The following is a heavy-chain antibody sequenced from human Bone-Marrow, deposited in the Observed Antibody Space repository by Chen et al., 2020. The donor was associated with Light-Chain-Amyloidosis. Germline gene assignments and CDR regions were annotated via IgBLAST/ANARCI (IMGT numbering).Heavy chain of an antibody. D-gene: IGHD2-15*01. Sequence: QVQLVQSGGGVVQPGRSLRLSCDASGFTFSTYIMQWVRQAPGKGLEWLSVISHDGNKQHYADSVRGRVIVSRDNSKSMLFLQMNRLRPEDTSTYYCVKAGGGWGQGTLVAVSS. V-gene: IGHV3-30*18. CDR1: GFTFSTYI. CDR3: VKAGGG. J-gene: IGHJ4*02. CDR2: ISHDGNKQ.